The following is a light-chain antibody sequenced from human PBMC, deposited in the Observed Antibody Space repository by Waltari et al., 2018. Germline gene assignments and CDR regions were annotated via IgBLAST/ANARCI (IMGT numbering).Light chain of an antibody. V-gene: IGKV3-20*01. Sequence: EIVLTQSPGTLSLPPGERATLPCRGSQRVSRFLAWYQQKPGQAPRLLIYEASSRATDIPDRFSGSGSGTDFSLTISRLEPEDFAVYYCQKYGTLPATFGQGTKVEIK. CDR1: QRVSRF. CDR3: QKYGTLPAT. CDR2: EAS. J-gene: IGKJ1*01.